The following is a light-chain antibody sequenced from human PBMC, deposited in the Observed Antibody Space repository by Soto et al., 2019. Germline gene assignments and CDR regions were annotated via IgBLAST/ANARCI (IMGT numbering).Light chain of an antibody. J-gene: IGKJ1*01. Sequence: EIVLIQSPATLSSSPGERATLSCRATESISSSYLAWYQQKPGQAPRLLIYGASSRATGIPDRFSGSGSGTEFTLTISSLQSEDFAVYYCQQYSYWRTFGQGTKVDIK. CDR1: ESISSSY. CDR2: GAS. V-gene: IGKV3D-20*02. CDR3: QQYSYWRT.